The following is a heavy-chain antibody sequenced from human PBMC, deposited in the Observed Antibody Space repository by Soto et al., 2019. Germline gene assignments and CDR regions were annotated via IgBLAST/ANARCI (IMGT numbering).Heavy chain of an antibody. V-gene: IGHV4-31*03. D-gene: IGHD3-16*02. CDR3: ARGSADYIGGSYRPPATLDY. CDR2: IYYSGST. CDR1: GGSISSGGYY. Sequence: QLQLQESGPGLVKPSQTLSLTCTVSGGSISSGGYYWSWIRQHPGKGLEWIGYIYYSGSTYYTPSLQGRVTISVDTSKNQFPLKLSFGTAADTAVYYCARGSADYIGGSYRPPATLDYWGQGTLVTVSS. J-gene: IGHJ4*02.